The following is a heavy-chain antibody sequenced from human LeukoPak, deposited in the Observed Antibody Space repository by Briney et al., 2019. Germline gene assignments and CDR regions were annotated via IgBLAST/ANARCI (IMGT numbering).Heavy chain of an antibody. J-gene: IGHJ4*02. CDR1: GYTFTGYY. CDR2: INPNSGGT. V-gene: IGHV1-2*02. Sequence: ASVKVSCKASGYTFTGYYMHWVRQAPGQGLEWMGWINPNSGGTNYAQKFQGRVTMTRDTSISTAYMELSRLRSDDTAVYYCARAHDKYHPFDYWGQGTLVTVSS. D-gene: IGHD3-9*01. CDR3: ARAHDKYHPFDY.